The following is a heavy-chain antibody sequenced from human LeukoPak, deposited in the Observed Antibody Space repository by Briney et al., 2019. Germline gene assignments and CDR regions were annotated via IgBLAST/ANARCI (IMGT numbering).Heavy chain of an antibody. J-gene: IGHJ2*01. Sequence: SETLSLTCTVSGAFMSSGSYFWGWIRQPPGKGLEWIGSIYYSGSTYYNLSLKSRVTISVDTSKNQFSLKLSSVTAADTAVYYCARTLTRANWYFDLWGRGTLVTVSS. CDR2: IYYSGST. V-gene: IGHV4-39*07. CDR1: GAFMSSGSYF. CDR3: ARTLTRANWYFDL.